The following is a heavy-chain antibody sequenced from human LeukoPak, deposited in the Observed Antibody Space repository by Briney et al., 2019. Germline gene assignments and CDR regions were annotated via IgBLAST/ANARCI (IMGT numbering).Heavy chain of an antibody. D-gene: IGHD3-16*01. J-gene: IGHJ6*03. V-gene: IGHV1-18*01. CDR1: GFTFTIYG. Sequence: GASVKVSCKASGFTFTIYGITWVRQAPGQGLEWMGWISAYNGNTNYAQKFQGRVTMTRDTSIGTAYMELSRLRSDDTAVYYCAVLSDFLYYYMDVWGKGTTVTVSS. CDR3: AVLSDFLYYYMDV. CDR2: ISAYNGNT.